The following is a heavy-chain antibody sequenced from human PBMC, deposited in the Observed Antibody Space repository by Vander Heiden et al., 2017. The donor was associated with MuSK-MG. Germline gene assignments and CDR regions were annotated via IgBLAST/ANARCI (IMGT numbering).Heavy chain of an antibody. CDR1: GGSVPSTSYY. CDR2: IPYVGST. CDR3: ARHALQYSSSLLLDY. Sequence: QLQLQESGPGLVKPSETLSLTCTVSGGSVPSTSYYWGWIRQPPGKGLEGIGGIPYVGSTHYNPFLKSRVTLSVDTSKNQFSLKLRSVTAADTAVYHCARHALQYSSSLLLDYWGQGTLVTVSS. V-gene: IGHV4-39*01. J-gene: IGHJ4*02. D-gene: IGHD6-6*01.